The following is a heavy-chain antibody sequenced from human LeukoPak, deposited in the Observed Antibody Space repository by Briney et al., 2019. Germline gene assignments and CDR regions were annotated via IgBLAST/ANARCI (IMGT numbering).Heavy chain of an antibody. CDR2: INPSGGST. J-gene: IGHJ4*02. Sequence: ASVKVSCKASGYTFTSYYMHWVRQAPGQGLERMGIINPSGGSTSYAQKFLGRVTMTRDTSTSTVYMELSSLRSEDTAIYYCARDQGDRVVTTYYDYWGQGTLVTVSS. CDR1: GYTFTSYY. CDR3: ARDQGDRVVTTYYDY. V-gene: IGHV1-46*01. D-gene: IGHD3-22*01.